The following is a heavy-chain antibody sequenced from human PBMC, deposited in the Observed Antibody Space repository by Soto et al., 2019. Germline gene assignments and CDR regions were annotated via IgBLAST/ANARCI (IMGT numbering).Heavy chain of an antibody. CDR2: IIPIFGTA. D-gene: IGHD5-12*01. CDR1: GGTFSSYA. V-gene: IGHV1-69*13. CDR3: AREVEMATDYFDY. Sequence: GASVKVSCKASGGTFSSYAISWVRQAPGQGLEWMGGIIPIFGTANYAQKFQGRVTITADESTSTAYMELSSLRSEDTAVYYCAREVEMATDYFDYWGQGPLVTVYS. J-gene: IGHJ4*02.